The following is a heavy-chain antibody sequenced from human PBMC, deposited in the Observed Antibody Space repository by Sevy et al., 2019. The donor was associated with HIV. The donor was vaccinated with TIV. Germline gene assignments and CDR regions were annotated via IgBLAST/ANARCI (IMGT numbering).Heavy chain of an antibody. Sequence: KQSQTLSLTCTVSGGSISSYYWSWIRQPPGKGLEWIGYIYYSGSTNYNPSLKSRVTISVDTSKNQFSLKLSSVTAADTAVYYCARRRERLLYSSSSSVPYYYYYMDVWGKGTTVTVSS. D-gene: IGHD6-6*01. J-gene: IGHJ6*03. CDR1: GGSISSYY. CDR2: IYYSGST. V-gene: IGHV4-59*08. CDR3: ARRRERLLYSSSSSVPYYYYYMDV.